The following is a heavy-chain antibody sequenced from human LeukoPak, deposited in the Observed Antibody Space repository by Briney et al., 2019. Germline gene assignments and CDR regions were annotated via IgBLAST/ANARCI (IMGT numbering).Heavy chain of an antibody. CDR2: IYPTGST. CDR3: ARLLYDSRGYYYFDY. V-gene: IGHV4-38-2*02. Sequence: SETLSLTCTVSGYSISSGHYWGWIRQPPGKGLEWIGNIYPTGSTYYNPSLKSRVTISVDTSKNQFSLKLSSVTAADTAVYYCARLLYDSRGYYYFDYWGQGTLVTVSS. CDR1: GYSISSGHY. J-gene: IGHJ4*02. D-gene: IGHD3-22*01.